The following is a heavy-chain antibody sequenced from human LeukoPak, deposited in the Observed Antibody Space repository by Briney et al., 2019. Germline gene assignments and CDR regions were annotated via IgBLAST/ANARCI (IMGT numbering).Heavy chain of an antibody. V-gene: IGHV3-7*03. CDR3: ARDRASEYYYYYGMDV. CDR1: GFTFSSYW. CDR2: IKQDGSEK. Sequence: GGSLRLSCAASGFTFSSYWMSWVRQAPGKGLEWVANIKQDGSEKYYVDSVKGRFTISRDNAKNSLYLQMNSLRAEDTAVYYCARDRASEYYYYYGMDVWGKGTMVTVSS. D-gene: IGHD3-10*01. J-gene: IGHJ6*04.